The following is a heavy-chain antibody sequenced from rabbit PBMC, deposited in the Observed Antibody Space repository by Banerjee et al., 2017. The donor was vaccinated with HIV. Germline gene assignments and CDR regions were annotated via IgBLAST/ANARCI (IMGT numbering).Heavy chain of an antibody. Sequence: QEQLVEYGGDLVQPEGSLTLTCKASGLDFSSSYWIWWVRQAQGKGLEWIARIYGANGGTIDYASWAKGRFTISKTSSTTVTLQMTSLTAADTATYFCARVVSGDYNNCNLWGPGTLVTVS. J-gene: IGHJ4*01. D-gene: IGHD2-1*01. V-gene: IGHV1S45*01. CDR1: GLDFSSSYW. CDR3: ARVVSGDYNNCNL. CDR2: IYGANGGTI.